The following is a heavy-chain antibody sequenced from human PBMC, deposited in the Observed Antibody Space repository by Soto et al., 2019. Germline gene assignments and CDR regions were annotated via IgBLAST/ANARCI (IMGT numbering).Heavy chain of an antibody. V-gene: IGHV3-64*01. J-gene: IGHJ6*03. D-gene: IGHD2-15*01. CDR2: ISSNGGST. Sequence: GGSLRLSCAASGFTFSSYAMHWVRQAPGKGLEYVSAISSNGGSTYYANSVKGRFTISRDNSKNTLYLQMGSLRAEDMAVYYCAREEKECSGGSCYYYYYYMDVWGKGTTVTVS. CDR1: GFTFSSYA. CDR3: AREEKECSGGSCYYYYYYMDV.